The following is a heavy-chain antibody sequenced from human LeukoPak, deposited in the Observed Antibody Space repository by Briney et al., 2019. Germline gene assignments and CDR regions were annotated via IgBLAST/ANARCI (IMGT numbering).Heavy chain of an antibody. Sequence: GGSLRLSCAASGFTYSTYSXSWVRQAPGKGLEWVSAISGSGASTYYAGSVKGRFTISRDNSKNTLYLQMNSLRAEDTAVYYCAKDPFSSDYYGSFDYWGQGTLVTVSS. J-gene: IGHJ4*02. CDR3: AKDPFSSDYYGSFDY. CDR2: ISGSGAST. V-gene: IGHV3-23*01. CDR1: GFTYSTYS. D-gene: IGHD6-25*01.